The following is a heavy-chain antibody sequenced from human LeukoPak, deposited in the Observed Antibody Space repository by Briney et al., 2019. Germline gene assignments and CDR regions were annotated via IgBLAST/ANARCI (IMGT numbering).Heavy chain of an antibody. J-gene: IGHJ4*02. CDR3: ARGGTSSGPGFDY. CDR1: GDSVSSNSGA. D-gene: IGHD6-19*01. V-gene: IGHV6-1*01. Sequence: SQTLSLTCAISGDSVSSNSGAWNWIRQSPSRGLEWLGRTYYRSKWYNEYAVSVKSRTSINPDTSKNQFSLQLNSVTPEDTAVYYCARGGTSSGPGFDYWGQGTPVIVSA. CDR2: TYYRSKWYN.